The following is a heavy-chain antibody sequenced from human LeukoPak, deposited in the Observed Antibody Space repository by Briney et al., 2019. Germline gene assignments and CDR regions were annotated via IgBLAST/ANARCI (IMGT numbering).Heavy chain of an antibody. V-gene: IGHV4-38-2*02. CDR2: IYHSGST. CDR3: ACRIAARDGARDDAFDI. J-gene: IGHJ3*02. Sequence: KPSETLSLTCTVSGYSISSGYYWGWIRQPPGKGLEWIGSIYHSGSTYYNPSLKSRVTVSVDTSKNQFSLKLSSVTAADTAVYYCACRIAARDGARDDAFDIWGQGTMVTVSS. D-gene: IGHD6-6*01. CDR1: GYSISSGYY.